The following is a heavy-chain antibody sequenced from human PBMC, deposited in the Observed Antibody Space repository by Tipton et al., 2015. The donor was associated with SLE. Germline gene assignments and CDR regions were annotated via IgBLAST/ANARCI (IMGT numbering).Heavy chain of an antibody. V-gene: IGHV4-39*07. CDR3: AREAPQLLYFGGTGSEYSWFDP. D-gene: IGHD3-10*01. CDR2: ISYRGDT. J-gene: IGHJ5*02. Sequence: TLSLTCTVSGDSITTSFFQWGWIRQPPGKGLEWIGSISYRGDTLYNPSLKSRVTISVDPSKSQFSLKIISVTAADTAVYSCAREAPQLLYFGGTGSEYSWFDPWGQGTLVIVSS. CDR1: GDSITTSFFQ.